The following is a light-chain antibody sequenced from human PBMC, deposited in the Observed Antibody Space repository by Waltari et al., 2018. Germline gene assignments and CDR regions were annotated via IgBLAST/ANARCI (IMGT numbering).Light chain of an antibody. CDR2: EVS. CDR1: DSDVGAYHF. CDR3: SSYTTSSAPGV. J-gene: IGLJ1*01. Sequence: QSALTQPASVSGSPGQSITLSCSGTDSDVGAYHFVSWYQQHPGKAPHLIIYEVSNRPSGISNRFSASKSGNTASLTISGLQAEDEADYYCSSYTTSSAPGVFGTGTRVTVL. V-gene: IGLV2-14*01.